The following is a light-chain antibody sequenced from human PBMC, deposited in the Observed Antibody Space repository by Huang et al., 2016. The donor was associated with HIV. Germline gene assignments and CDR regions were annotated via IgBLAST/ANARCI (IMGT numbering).Light chain of an antibody. CDR1: QSVYSSSTSKDY. CDR3: QQYYSSPQT. J-gene: IGKJ1*01. CDR2: WAS. V-gene: IGKV4-1*01. Sequence: DIIMTQSPDSLAVSLGERATLNWRSSQSVYSSSTSKDYMAWFQQKPGQPPRLLLFWASTREAGVPDRFTGSGSGTHFTLTIASLEAEDAAIYYCQQYYSSPQTFGQGTRVEVK.